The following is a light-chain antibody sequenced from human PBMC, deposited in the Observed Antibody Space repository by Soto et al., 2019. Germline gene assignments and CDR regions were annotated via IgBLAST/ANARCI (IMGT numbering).Light chain of an antibody. CDR2: DAS. V-gene: IGKV3-11*01. CDR3: LHRYNWALT. Sequence: EIVLTQSPATLSLSPGERATLSCRASQSVSSYLAWYQHKPGQSPRLLIYDASNRATGISARFSGSGAGTDVTLTISSLEPEDFAVYYCLHRYNWALTFGGGTKVGIK. CDR1: QSVSSY. J-gene: IGKJ4*01.